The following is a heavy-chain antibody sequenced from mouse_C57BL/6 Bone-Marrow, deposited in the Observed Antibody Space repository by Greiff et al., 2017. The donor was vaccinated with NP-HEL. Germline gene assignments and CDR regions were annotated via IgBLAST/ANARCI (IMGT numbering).Heavy chain of an antibody. Sequence: EVQLQQSGPVLARPGASVKMSCKTSGYTFTSYWMHWVKQRPGQGLEWIGAIYPGNSDTSYNQKFKGKAKLTAVTSASTAYMELSSLTNEDSAVYYCTSGVWLHHYYAMVFGPRETSVTVSS. CDR1: GYTFTSYW. J-gene: IGHJ4*01. CDR2: IYPGNSDT. D-gene: IGHD2-2*01. V-gene: IGHV1-5*01. CDR3: TSGVWLHHYYAMVF.